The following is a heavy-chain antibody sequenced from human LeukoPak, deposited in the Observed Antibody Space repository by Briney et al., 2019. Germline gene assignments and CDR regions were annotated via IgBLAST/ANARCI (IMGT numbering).Heavy chain of an antibody. CDR1: GGSVSSDGFY. D-gene: IGHD3-9*01. Sequence: SETLSLTCTVSGGSVSSDGFYWTWIRQPPGKGLEWIGYVYNSGSTNYNPSLKSRVTISVDTSKNQFSLKLNSVTAADTAVYYCARRLTRPERFDSWGQGTLVTVSS. J-gene: IGHJ4*02. V-gene: IGHV4-61*08. CDR2: VYNSGST. CDR3: ARRLTRPERFDS.